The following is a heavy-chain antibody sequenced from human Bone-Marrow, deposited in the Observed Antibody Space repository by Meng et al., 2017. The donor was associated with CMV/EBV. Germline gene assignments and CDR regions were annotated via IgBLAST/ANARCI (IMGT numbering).Heavy chain of an antibody. Sequence: ASVKVSCKASKYTFTTYYIHWVRQAPGQGLERMGVINPNGGTTSFPEKFLGRVTMTSDTSTGTVYMEMSSLRSEDTAVYYCAREFGMRYQLLFSYYYYGMDVWGQGTTVTVSS. CDR3: AREFGMRYQLLFSYYYYGMDV. J-gene: IGHJ6*02. CDR1: KYTFTTYY. CDR2: INPNGGTT. D-gene: IGHD2-2*01. V-gene: IGHV1-46*01.